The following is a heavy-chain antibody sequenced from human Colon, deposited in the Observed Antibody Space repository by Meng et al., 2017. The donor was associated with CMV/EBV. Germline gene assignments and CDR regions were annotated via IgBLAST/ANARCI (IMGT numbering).Heavy chain of an antibody. Sequence: GGSLRLSCAASGSTFSSDVMHWVRQAPGKGLVWVARISHDGTITTYVDSVKGRFTISRDNARNTLYLQMNSLRAEDTAVYYCARDRNWIFDYWGRGTLVTVSS. CDR3: ARDRNWIFDY. D-gene: IGHD1-1*01. CDR1: GSTFSSDV. CDR2: ISHDGTIT. J-gene: IGHJ4*02. V-gene: IGHV3-74*03.